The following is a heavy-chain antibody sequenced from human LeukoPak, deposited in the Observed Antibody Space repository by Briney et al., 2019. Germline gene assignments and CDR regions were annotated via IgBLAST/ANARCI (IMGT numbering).Heavy chain of an antibody. CDR3: AKDQNTGYANNWFDP. D-gene: IGHD5-12*01. CDR1: GYTFIDYY. J-gene: IGHJ5*02. V-gene: IGHV1-2*02. Sequence: GASVKVSCKASGYTFIDYYIHWVRQAPGQGLEWMGWINPNNGGTNFAQKFQGRVTMTRDTSISTAYMELSRLRSDDTAIYYCAKDQNTGYANNWFDPWGQGTLVTVSS. CDR2: INPNNGGT.